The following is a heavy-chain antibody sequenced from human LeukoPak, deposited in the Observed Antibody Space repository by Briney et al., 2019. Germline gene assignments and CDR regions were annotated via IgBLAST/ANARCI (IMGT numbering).Heavy chain of an antibody. CDR2: INHSGST. Sequence: SETLSLTCAGYGGSFSGYYWSWIRQPPGKGLEWIGEINHSGSTNYNPSLKSRVTISVDTSKNQFSLKLSSVTAADTAVYYCAKVAGATSNPWGQGTLVTVSS. V-gene: IGHV4-34*01. D-gene: IGHD1-26*01. J-gene: IGHJ5*02. CDR3: AKVAGATSNP. CDR1: GGSFSGYY.